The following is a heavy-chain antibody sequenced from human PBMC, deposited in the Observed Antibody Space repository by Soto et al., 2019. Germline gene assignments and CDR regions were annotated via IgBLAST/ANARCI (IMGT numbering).Heavy chain of an antibody. D-gene: IGHD2-21*02. Sequence: QVQLQESGPGLVKPSETLSLTCTVSGGSISSYYWSWIRQPPGKGLEWIGYIYYSGSTNYNPSLKSRVTISVDTSKNPFSLKLSSVTAADTAVYYCARGSAYCGGDCSPLWYWGQGTLVTVSS. CDR2: IYYSGST. CDR3: ARGSAYCGGDCSPLWY. CDR1: GGSISSYY. J-gene: IGHJ4*02. V-gene: IGHV4-59*01.